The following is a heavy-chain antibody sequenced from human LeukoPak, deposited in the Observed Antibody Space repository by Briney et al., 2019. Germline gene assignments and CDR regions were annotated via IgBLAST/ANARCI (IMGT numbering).Heavy chain of an antibody. CDR3: ARRVVSAKFRNLLYYYMDV. Sequence: SETLSLTCTVSGGSISSSSWSWMRQSPGKGLESIGYISNNGKARHKSSFEGRVTMSVDTSKSQFSLNLSSVTAADTAVYYCARRVVSAKFRNLLYYYMDVWGKGTTVIVS. V-gene: IGHV4-4*09. J-gene: IGHJ6*03. D-gene: IGHD2-15*01. CDR2: ISNNGKA. CDR1: GGSISSSS.